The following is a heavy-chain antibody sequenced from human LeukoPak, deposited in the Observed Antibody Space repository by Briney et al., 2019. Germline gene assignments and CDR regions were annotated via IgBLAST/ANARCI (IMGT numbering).Heavy chain of an antibody. CDR1: GFPFSDYG. CDR3: AKVRWGSDNALDS. Sequence: PGTSLRLSCAASGFPFSDYGMYWVRQAPGKGLEWLAVISHDGSNKHYADSVKGRITISRDNSMNTLYLQMNSLTAEETAVYYCAKVRWGSDNALDSWGQGTLVTGSS. D-gene: IGHD3-16*01. J-gene: IGHJ4*02. V-gene: IGHV3-30*18. CDR2: ISHDGSNK.